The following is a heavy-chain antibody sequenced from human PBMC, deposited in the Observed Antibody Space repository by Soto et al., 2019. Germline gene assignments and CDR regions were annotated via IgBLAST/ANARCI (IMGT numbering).Heavy chain of an antibody. J-gene: IGHJ5*02. Sequence: PGGSLRLSCVASGFSFSKFEMNWVRQAPGKGLEWLSYISSAGGTIFYADSVEGRFTISRDNAKNSLYLQLNSLRAEDTATYYCPRYNVRGWFDPWGQGTPVTVS. CDR2: ISSAGGTI. CDR1: GFSFSKFE. CDR3: PRYNVRGWFDP. D-gene: IGHD3-10*02. V-gene: IGHV3-48*03.